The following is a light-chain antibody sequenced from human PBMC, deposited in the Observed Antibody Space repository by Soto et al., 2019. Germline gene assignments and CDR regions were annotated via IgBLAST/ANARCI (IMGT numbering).Light chain of an antibody. J-gene: IGLJ1*01. CDR2: DVS. CDR3: NSYTSNNTYV. Sequence: QSVLTQPASVSGSPGQAITISCSGTSSDVGAFNYVSWYQQHPGKAPKLMIYDVSNRPSGVSNRFSGSKSGNTASLTISGLRAEDEADYYYNSYTSNNTYVFGTGTMVTVL. CDR1: SSDVGAFNY. V-gene: IGLV2-14*03.